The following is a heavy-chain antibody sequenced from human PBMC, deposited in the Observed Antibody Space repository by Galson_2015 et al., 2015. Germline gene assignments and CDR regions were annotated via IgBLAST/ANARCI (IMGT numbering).Heavy chain of an antibody. D-gene: IGHD1-26*01. V-gene: IGHV1-69*13. Sequence: SVKVSCKASGGTFSSYAISWVRQAPGQGLEWMGGIIPIFGTANYAQKFQGRVTITADESTSTAYMELSSLRSEDTAVYYCARRIGSYYYFDYWGQGTLVTVSS. J-gene: IGHJ4*02. CDR3: ARRIGSYYYFDY. CDR2: IIPIFGTA. CDR1: GGTFSSYA.